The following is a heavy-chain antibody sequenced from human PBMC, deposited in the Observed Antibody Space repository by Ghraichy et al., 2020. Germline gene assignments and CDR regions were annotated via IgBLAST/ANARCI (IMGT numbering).Heavy chain of an antibody. CDR1: GGSFSGYY. J-gene: IGHJ6*03. D-gene: IGHD2-2*01. CDR3: ARLSSCEGKRCTKQYQLLFRSYYMDV. Sequence: SETLSLTCAVYGGSFSGYYWSWIRQPPGKGLEWIGEINHSGSTNYNPSLKSRVTISVDTSKNQFSLKLSSVTAADTAVYYCARLSSCEGKRCTKQYQLLFRSYYMDVWGKGTTVTVSS. CDR2: INHSGST. V-gene: IGHV4-34*01.